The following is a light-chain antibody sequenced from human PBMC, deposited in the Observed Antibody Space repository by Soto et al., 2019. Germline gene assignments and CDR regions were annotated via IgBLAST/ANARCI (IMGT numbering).Light chain of an antibody. CDR1: QSISSW. CDR2: DAS. Sequence: QSRSLPSASARAIATLTCRASQSISSWLAWYQQKPGKAPKLLIYDASSLESGVPSRFSGSGSGTEFTLTISSLQPDDFATYYCQQYNSYWTFGQGT. J-gene: IGKJ1*01. CDR3: QQYNSYWT. V-gene: IGKV1-5*01.